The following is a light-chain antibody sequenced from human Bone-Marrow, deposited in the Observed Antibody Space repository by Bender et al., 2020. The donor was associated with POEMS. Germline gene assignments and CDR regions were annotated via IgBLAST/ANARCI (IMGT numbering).Light chain of an antibody. CDR3: SSYAGSNNLRV. J-gene: IGLJ1*01. CDR1: NNDIGTYKF. Sequence: QSALTQPASVSGSPGQSVTISCTGTNNDIGTYKFVSWYQHHPGRAPQLLIYEVNSRPSGLSDRFSGSKSGNTASLTISGLQAEDEAHYYCSSYAGSNNLRVFGTGTKVTVL. CDR2: EVN. V-gene: IGLV2-14*01.